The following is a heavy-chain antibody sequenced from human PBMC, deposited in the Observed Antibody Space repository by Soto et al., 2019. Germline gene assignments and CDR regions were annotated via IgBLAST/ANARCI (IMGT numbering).Heavy chain of an antibody. Sequence: GASVKVSCKASGYTFTSYGITWVRQAPGQGLEWMGWISAYNGNTKYAQNLQGRVTMTTDASTSTAYMEMRSLRSDDTAVYYCARDLDGSGSYYTDYWGPGTLVTVSS. CDR2: ISAYNGNT. CDR3: ARDLDGSGSYYTDY. CDR1: GYTFTSYG. D-gene: IGHD3-10*01. J-gene: IGHJ4*02. V-gene: IGHV1-18*04.